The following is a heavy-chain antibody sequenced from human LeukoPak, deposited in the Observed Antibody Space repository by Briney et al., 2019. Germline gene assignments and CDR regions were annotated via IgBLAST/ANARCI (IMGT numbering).Heavy chain of an antibody. CDR1: GGSISSYY. V-gene: IGHV4-59*12. D-gene: IGHD6-13*01. CDR2: IYYSGST. Sequence: SETLSLTCTVSGGSISSYYWSWIRQPPGKGLEWIGYIYYSGSTNYNPSLKSRVTISVDTSKNQFSLKLSSVTAAGTAVYYCARGGGRPPFPNSSSWAGCYFDYWGQGTLVTVSS. CDR3: ARGGGRPPFPNSSSWAGCYFDY. J-gene: IGHJ4*02.